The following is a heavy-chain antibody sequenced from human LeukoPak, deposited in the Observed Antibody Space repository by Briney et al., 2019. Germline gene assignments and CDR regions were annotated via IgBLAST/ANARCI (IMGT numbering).Heavy chain of an antibody. D-gene: IGHD2-15*01. J-gene: IGHJ4*02. CDR2: TKPDGTAE. CDR3: ARDGGLHTNFDY. CDR1: GFTFRNYW. Sequence: GGSLRLSCAASGFTFRNYWMGWVRQAPGKGLEWVANTKPDGTAEYYADSVRGRFTTSRDNANNFLYLQMNTLRGDDTAVYYCARDGGLHTNFDYWGQGTLVTVSS. V-gene: IGHV3-7*01.